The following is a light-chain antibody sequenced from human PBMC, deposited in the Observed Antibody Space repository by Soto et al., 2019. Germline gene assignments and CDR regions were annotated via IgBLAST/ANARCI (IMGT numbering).Light chain of an antibody. CDR1: NNEVGGYNY. J-gene: IGLJ1*01. CDR2: DVS. V-gene: IGLV2-14*03. Sequence: QAALAQPAPLSGCARQNITNSCTGTNNEVGGYNYVSWYQQHPDKVPKLMIYDVSNRPSGVSNRFSGSKSGNTASLTISGLQAEDEADYYCSSYTSSSTYVFGIGTKVTVL. CDR3: SSYTSSSTYV.